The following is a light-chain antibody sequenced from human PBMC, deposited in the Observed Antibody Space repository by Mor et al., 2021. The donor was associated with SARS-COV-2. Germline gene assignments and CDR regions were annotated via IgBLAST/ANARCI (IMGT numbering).Light chain of an antibody. Sequence: STGSIDSSYVQWYQQRPGSSPTSVIYEDSLRPSGVPDRVSGSIDSSANSASLTISGLETEDEADYYCQSFDTTTYVFGTGTKV. CDR1: TGSIDSSY. CDR3: QSFDTTTYV. V-gene: IGLV6-57*01. CDR2: EDS. J-gene: IGLJ1*01.